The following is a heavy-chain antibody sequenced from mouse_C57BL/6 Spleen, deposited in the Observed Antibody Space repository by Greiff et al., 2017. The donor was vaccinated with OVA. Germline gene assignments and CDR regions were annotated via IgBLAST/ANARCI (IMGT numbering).Heavy chain of an antibody. D-gene: IGHD4-1*01. CDR1: GYTFTSYW. J-gene: IGHJ4*01. Sequence: QVQLKQPGAELVKPGASVKLSCKASGYTFTSYWMQLVKPRPGQGLAWIGEIDPSDSYTNYNQKFKGKATLTVDTSSSTAYMQLSSLTSEDSAVYYCARLGFYAMDYWGQGTSVTVSS. CDR3: ARLGFYAMDY. V-gene: IGHV1-50*01. CDR2: IDPSDSYT.